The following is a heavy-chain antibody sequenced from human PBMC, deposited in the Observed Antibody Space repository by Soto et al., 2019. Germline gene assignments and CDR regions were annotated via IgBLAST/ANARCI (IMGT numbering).Heavy chain of an antibody. D-gene: IGHD6-13*01. CDR3: ARRYSTSPTYS. Sequence: PSETLSLTCAVSSGSINISNWWSWVRQPPGKGLEWIGEIYHTGNTNYNPSLKRRATISVDKSRNQFSLKLYSVTAADTAIYFCARRYSTSPTYSWGQGTLVTAPQ. CDR1: SGSINISNW. V-gene: IGHV4-4*02. J-gene: IGHJ4*02. CDR2: IYHTGNT.